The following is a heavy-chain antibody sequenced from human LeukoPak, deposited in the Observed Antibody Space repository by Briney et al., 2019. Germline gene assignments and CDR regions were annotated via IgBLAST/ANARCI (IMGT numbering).Heavy chain of an antibody. J-gene: IGHJ3*02. CDR3: ARMRDNWNVCVFDI. CDR2: INHSGSA. CDR1: GGSFSGDY. V-gene: IGHV4-34*01. D-gene: IGHD1-1*01. Sequence: SETLSLTCGVYGGSFSGDYWSWVRQPPGKGPEWIGEINHSGSASYNPSLKSRVTISVDTSKIQFSLKLSSVTATDTAVYYCARMRDNWNVCVFDIWGQGTMVTVSS.